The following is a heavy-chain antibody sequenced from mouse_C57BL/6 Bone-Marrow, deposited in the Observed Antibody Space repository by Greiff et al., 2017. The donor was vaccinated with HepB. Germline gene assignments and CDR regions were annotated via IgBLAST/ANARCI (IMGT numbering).Heavy chain of an antibody. CDR2: IYPRSGNT. J-gene: IGHJ2*01. D-gene: IGHD2-3*01. CDR1: GYTFTSYG. CDR3: ARWNDGYYLIFDY. V-gene: IGHV1-81*01. Sequence: QVQLQQFGAELARPGASVKLSCKASGYTFTSYGISWVKQRTGQGLEWIGEIYPRSGNTYYNEKFKGKATLTADKSSSTAYMELRSLTSEDSAVYFCARWNDGYYLIFDYWGQGTTLTVSS.